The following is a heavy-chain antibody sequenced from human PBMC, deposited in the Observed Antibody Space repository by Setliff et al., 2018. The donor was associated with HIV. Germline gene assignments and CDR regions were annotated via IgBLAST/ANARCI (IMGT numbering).Heavy chain of an antibody. D-gene: IGHD3-10*01. Sequence: SVKVSCKASGGTFSSYPITWVRQAPGQGLEWMGGIIPMFGTANYAQKFQGRVTITADASTKTAYMELSGLRSEGTAVYYCAGGADGDFHYYMDVWGKGTTVTVSS. J-gene: IGHJ6*03. CDR2: IIPMFGTA. CDR1: GGTFSSYP. CDR3: AGGADGDFHYYMDV. V-gene: IGHV1-69*13.